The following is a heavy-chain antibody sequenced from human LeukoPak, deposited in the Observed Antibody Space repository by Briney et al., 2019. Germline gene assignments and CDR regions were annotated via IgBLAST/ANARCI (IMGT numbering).Heavy chain of an antibody. D-gene: IGHD3-10*01. CDR3: ARGELLWFGELPHAFDI. V-gene: IGHV1-46*03. Sequence: ASVKVSCKASGYTFTSYYMHWVRQAPGQGLELMGIINPSGGSTSYAQKFQGRVTMTRDTSTSTVYMELSSLRSEDTAVYYCARGELLWFGELPHAFDIWGQGTMVTVSS. CDR2: INPSGGST. J-gene: IGHJ3*02. CDR1: GYTFTSYY.